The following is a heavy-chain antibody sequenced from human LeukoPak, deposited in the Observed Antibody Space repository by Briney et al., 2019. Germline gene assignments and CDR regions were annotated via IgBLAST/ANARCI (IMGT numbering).Heavy chain of an antibody. CDR3: AMISGSYYFDY. D-gene: IGHD1-26*01. CDR1: GFAFNFYA. J-gene: IGHJ4*02. Sequence: GGSLRLSCAASGFAFNFYAMSWVRQAPGKGLEWVSAISGSGGSTYYADSVKGRFTISRDNSKNTLYLQMNSLRAEDTAVYYCAMISGSYYFDYWGQGTLVTVSS. CDR2: ISGSGGST. V-gene: IGHV3-23*01.